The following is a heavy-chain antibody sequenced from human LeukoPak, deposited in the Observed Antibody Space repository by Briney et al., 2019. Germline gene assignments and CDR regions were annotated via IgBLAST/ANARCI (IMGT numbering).Heavy chain of an antibody. CDR2: IRSKTSSYAT. CDR3: TRQEETEWFGQTEYYYYYYMDV. D-gene: IGHD3-10*01. Sequence: GGSLRLSCAASGFTFSGSAMHWVRQASGQGLEWVGRIRSKTSSYATAYAASVKGRFTISRDDSKNTAYLQMNSLKTEDTAVYYCTRQEETEWFGQTEYYYYYYMDVWGKGTTVTVSS. J-gene: IGHJ6*03. CDR1: GFTFSGSA. V-gene: IGHV3-73*01.